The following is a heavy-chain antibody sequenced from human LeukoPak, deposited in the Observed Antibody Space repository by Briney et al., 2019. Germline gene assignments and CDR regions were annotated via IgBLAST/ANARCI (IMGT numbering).Heavy chain of an antibody. CDR1: GGSFSGYY. J-gene: IGHJ4*02. CDR3: ARGAVTTFD. Sequence: PSETLSLTCAVYGGSFSGYYWSWIRQPPGKGLEWIGEINHSGSTNYNPSLKSRVTMSIDTSKNQFSLKLSSVTAADTAVYYCARGAVTTFDWGQGTLVTVSS. CDR2: INHSGST. V-gene: IGHV4-34*01. D-gene: IGHD4-17*01.